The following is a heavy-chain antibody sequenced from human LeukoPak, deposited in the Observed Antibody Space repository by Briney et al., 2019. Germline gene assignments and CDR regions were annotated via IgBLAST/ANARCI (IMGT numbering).Heavy chain of an antibody. J-gene: IGHJ4*02. CDR1: GFTFSSYA. V-gene: IGHV3-23*01. CDR3: AKDSLTRLQFLEWLSPFDY. CDR2: ISGSGSST. D-gene: IGHD3-3*01. Sequence: GGSLRLSCAASGFTFSSYAMSWVRQAPGKGLEWVSAISGSGSSTYYADSVKGRFTISRDNSKNTLYLQMNSLRAEDTAVYYCAKDSLTRLQFLEWLSPFDYWGQGTLVTVSS.